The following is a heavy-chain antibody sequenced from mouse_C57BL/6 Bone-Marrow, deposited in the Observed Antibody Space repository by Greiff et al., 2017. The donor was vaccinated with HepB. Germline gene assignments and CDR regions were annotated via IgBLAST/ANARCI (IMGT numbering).Heavy chain of an antibody. Sequence: EVMLVESGGGLVQPGGSLKLSCAASGFTFSDYYMYWVRQTPEKRLEWVAYISNGGGSTYYPDTVKGRFTISRDNAKNTLYLQMSRLKSEDTAMYYCARDPSNYYGSSSRGYFDVWGTGTTVTVSS. D-gene: IGHD1-1*01. CDR1: GFTFSDYY. V-gene: IGHV5-12*01. CDR3: ARDPSNYYGSSSRGYFDV. J-gene: IGHJ1*03. CDR2: ISNGGGST.